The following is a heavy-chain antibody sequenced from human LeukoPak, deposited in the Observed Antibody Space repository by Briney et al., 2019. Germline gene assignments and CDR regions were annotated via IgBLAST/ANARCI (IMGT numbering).Heavy chain of an antibody. CDR2: IYYSGST. CDR1: GGSISSYY. Sequence: PSETLSLTCTVSGGSISSYYWSWIRQPPGKGLQWIGYIYYSGSTNYNPSLKSRVTISVDTSKNQFSLKLSSVTAADTAVYYCARWIGDSSGYYYFDYWGQGTLVTVSS. J-gene: IGHJ4*02. CDR3: ARWIGDSSGYYYFDY. V-gene: IGHV4-59*01. D-gene: IGHD3-22*01.